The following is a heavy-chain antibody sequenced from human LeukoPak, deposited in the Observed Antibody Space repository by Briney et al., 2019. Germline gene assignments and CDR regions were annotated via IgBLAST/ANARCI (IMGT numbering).Heavy chain of an antibody. Sequence: SETLSLTCTVSGASISSNIWWSWVRQPPGKGLEWIGQIFHTGSTTYIPSLKSRVTMSVDKSKNQFSLNLRSMTAADTAVYYCTRSPTKRIPEDYWGQGTLVTVSS. V-gene: IGHV4-4*02. CDR3: TRSPTKRIPEDY. CDR2: IFHTGST. J-gene: IGHJ4*02. D-gene: IGHD2-21*01. CDR1: GASISSNIW.